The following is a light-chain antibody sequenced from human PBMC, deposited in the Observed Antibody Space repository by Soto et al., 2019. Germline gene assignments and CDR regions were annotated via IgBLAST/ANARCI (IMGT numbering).Light chain of an antibody. CDR2: EVS. CDR1: SSDVGGYNY. Sequence: QSALTQPASVSGSPGQSITISCTGTSSDVGGYNYVSWYQQHPGKAPKLMIYEVSNWPSGFSNRFSASKSGNTASLTISGLQAEDEADYYCSSYTNSGYVFGPGTKLTVL. J-gene: IGLJ1*01. V-gene: IGLV2-14*01. CDR3: SSYTNSGYV.